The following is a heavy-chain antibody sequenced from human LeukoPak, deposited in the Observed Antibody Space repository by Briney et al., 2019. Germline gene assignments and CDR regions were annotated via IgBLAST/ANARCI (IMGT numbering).Heavy chain of an antibody. CDR1: GFTFSSYG. CDR2: IWYDGSNK. J-gene: IGHJ4*02. V-gene: IGHV3-33*01. D-gene: IGHD3-3*01. CDR3: ARELWSGYFHRLDY. Sequence: PGGSLRFSCAASGFTFSSYGMHWVRQAPGKGLEWVAVIWYDGSNKYYADSVKGRFTISRDNSKNTLYLQMNSLRAEDTAVYYCARELWSGYFHRLDYWGQGTLVTVSS.